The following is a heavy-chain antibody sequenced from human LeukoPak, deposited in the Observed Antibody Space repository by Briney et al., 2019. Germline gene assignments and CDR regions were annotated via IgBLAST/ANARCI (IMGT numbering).Heavy chain of an antibody. V-gene: IGHV4-4*07. CDR3: ARGSRITMIIVADDAFDI. J-gene: IGHJ3*02. D-gene: IGHD3-22*01. Sequence: SETLSLTCTVSGGSISIYYWSWIRQPAGKALEWIGRIYSSGSTNYNPSLKSRVTMSVDTSKNQFSLKLSSVTAADTAVYYCARGSRITMIIVADDAFDIWGQGTMVTVSS. CDR1: GGSISIYY. CDR2: IYSSGST.